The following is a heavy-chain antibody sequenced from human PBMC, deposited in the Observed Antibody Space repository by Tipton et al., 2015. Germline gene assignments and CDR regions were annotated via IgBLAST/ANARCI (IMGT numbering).Heavy chain of an antibody. Sequence: LRLSCSVSSDSISKYYWSWIRQPPGKGLEWIGSLSYSGKTDYNPPLRSRVTISVDTSKNQFSLRLSSVTAADTAVYYCARSLFPETAGLENWFDPWGQGTLVTVSS. V-gene: IGHV4-39*01. CDR3: ARSLFPETAGLENWFDP. D-gene: IGHD6-13*01. CDR2: LSYSGKT. J-gene: IGHJ5*02. CDR1: SDSISKYY.